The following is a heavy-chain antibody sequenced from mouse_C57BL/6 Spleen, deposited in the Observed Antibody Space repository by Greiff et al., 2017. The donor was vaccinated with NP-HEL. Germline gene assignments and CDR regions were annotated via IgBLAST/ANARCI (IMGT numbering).Heavy chain of an antibody. D-gene: IGHD1-1*01. CDR2: IHPNSGST. Sequence: QVQLQQPGAELVKPGASVKLSCKASGYTFTSYWMHWVKQRPGQGLEWIGMIHPNSGSTNNNEKFKSKATLTVDKSSSTAYMQLSSLTSEDSAVYYCAREDYYGSRGYYWGQGTTLTVSS. J-gene: IGHJ2*01. V-gene: IGHV1-64*01. CDR3: AREDYYGSRGYY. CDR1: GYTFTSYW.